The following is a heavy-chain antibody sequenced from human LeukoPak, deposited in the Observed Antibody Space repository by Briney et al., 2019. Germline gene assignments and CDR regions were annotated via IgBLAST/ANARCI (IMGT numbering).Heavy chain of an antibody. V-gene: IGHV3-66*01. CDR1: GFTVSSNY. CDR3: ARDRAYYDSSGYDTEYFQH. J-gene: IGHJ1*01. Sequence: GGSLRLSCAASGFTVSSNYMSWVRQAPGKGLEWVSVIYSGGSTYYADSVKGRFTISRDNSKNTLYLQMNSLRAEDTAVYYCARDRAYYDSSGYDTEYFQHWGQGTLVTVSS. CDR2: IYSGGST. D-gene: IGHD3-22*01.